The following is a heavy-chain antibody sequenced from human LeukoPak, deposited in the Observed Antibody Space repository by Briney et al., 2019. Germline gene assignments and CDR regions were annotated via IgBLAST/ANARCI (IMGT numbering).Heavy chain of an antibody. Sequence: ASVKVSCKASGGTFSSYGITWVRQAPGQGLQWMGGIIPLFGTTDYAQRFQGRVTITADVSTSTAYMELSSLRSEDTAVYYCTREGVYSPDPTSYHRLPFDIWGKGTVVIVSS. V-gene: IGHV1-69*13. J-gene: IGHJ3*02. D-gene: IGHD3-16*02. CDR3: TREGVYSPDPTSYHRLPFDI. CDR2: IIPLFGTT. CDR1: GGTFSSYG.